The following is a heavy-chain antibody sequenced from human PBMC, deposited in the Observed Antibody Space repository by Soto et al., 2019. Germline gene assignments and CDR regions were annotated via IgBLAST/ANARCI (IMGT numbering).Heavy chain of an antibody. D-gene: IGHD2-21*02. CDR2: IWYDGSNK. J-gene: IGHJ5*02. Sequence: GGSLRLSCAASGFTFSSYGMHWVRQAPGKGLEWVAVIWYDGSNKYYADSVKGRFTISRDNSKNTLYLQMNSLRAEDTAVYYCARDRTPAYCGGDCYSQGDNWFDPWGQGTLVTVSS. CDR3: ARDRTPAYCGGDCYSQGDNWFDP. V-gene: IGHV3-33*01. CDR1: GFTFSSYG.